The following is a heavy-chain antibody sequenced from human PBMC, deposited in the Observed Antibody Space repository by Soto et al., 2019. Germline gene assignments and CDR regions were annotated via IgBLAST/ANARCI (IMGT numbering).Heavy chain of an antibody. CDR3: ARIGLPGFRYCSSTSCRPKDPYYGMDV. CDR2: IYPGDSDT. D-gene: IGHD2-2*01. CDR1: GYSFTSYW. Sequence: PGESLKISCKGSGYSFTSYWIGWVRQMPGKGLEWMGIIYPGDSDTRYSPSFQGQVTISADKSISTAYLQWSSLKASDTAMYYCARIGLPGFRYCSSTSCRPKDPYYGMDVWGQGTTVTVSS. V-gene: IGHV5-51*01. J-gene: IGHJ6*02.